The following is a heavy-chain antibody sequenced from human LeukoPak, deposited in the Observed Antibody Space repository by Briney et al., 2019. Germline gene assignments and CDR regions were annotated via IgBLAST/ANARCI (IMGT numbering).Heavy chain of an antibody. Sequence: PGGSLRLSCAASGFTFSNAWMSWVRQAPGKGLEWVGRIKSKTDGGTTVYAAPVKGRFTISRDDSKNTLYLQMNSLKTEDTAVYYCTTETVQTNTYYYDSSGYSHWYFDLWGRGTLVTVSS. V-gene: IGHV3-15*01. CDR1: GFTFSNAW. D-gene: IGHD3-22*01. CDR3: TTETVQTNTYYYDSSGYSHWYFDL. J-gene: IGHJ2*01. CDR2: IKSKTDGGTT.